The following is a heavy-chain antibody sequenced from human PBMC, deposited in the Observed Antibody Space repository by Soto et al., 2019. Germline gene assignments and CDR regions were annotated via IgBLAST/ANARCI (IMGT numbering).Heavy chain of an antibody. J-gene: IGHJ6*02. CDR1: GGTFSSYT. CDR3: AAKLAVWDYYGMDV. Sequence: QVQLVQSGAEVKKPGPSVKVSCKASGGTFSSYTISWVRQAPGQGLEWRGRIIPILGIANYAQKFQGRVTVTSDKPTSTAYLELCGLSSEDTAVYYCAAKLAVWDYYGMDVWGQGTTVTVSS. CDR2: IIPILGIA. V-gene: IGHV1-69*02. D-gene: IGHD3-3*02.